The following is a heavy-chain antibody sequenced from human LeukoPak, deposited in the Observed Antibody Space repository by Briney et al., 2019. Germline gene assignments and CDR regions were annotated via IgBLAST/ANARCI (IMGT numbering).Heavy chain of an antibody. D-gene: IGHD2-15*01. CDR2: ISAYNGNT. Sequence: ASVKVSCKASGYTFTGYGISWVRQAPGQGLERMGWISAYNGNTNYARKLQDRVTMTTDTSTSTAYMELRSLKSDDTAVYYCARDDLGYCNGGSCYSLFDYWGQGTLVTVSS. V-gene: IGHV1-18*01. CDR1: GYTFTGYG. CDR3: ARDDLGYCNGGSCYSLFDY. J-gene: IGHJ4*02.